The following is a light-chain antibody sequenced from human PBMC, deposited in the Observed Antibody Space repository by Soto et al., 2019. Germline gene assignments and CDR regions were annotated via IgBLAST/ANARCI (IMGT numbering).Light chain of an antibody. J-gene: IGKJ1*01. CDR2: LGS. Sequence: DIVMTQSPLSLPVTPGEPASISCRSSQSLLASNGYNYLGWYLQKPGQSPQLLIYLGSNRASGVPDRVSGSGSGTDFTLKISRVEAEDVGVYYCMQALQAPLTFGHGTKVDIK. CDR3: MQALQAPLT. V-gene: IGKV2-28*01. CDR1: QSLLASNGYNY.